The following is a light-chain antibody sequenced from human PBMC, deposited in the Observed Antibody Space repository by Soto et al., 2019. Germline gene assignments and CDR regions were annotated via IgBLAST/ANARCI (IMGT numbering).Light chain of an antibody. CDR1: QGIGNG. V-gene: IGKV1-17*01. J-gene: IGKJ1*01. CDR2: AAS. Sequence: DIQMTQSPSSLSASVGDRVTITCRASQGIGNGLGWFQQKPGRAPKRLMYAASSLESGVAPRFSGSGSGTEFTLTFSSMQAEDFATYYCLEQNSYPRTFDQGTKVEI. CDR3: LEQNSYPRT.